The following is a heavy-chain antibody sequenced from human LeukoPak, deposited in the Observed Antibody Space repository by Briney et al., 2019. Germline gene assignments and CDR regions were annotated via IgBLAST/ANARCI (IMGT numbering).Heavy chain of an antibody. CDR1: GYTFTKSY. CDR3: AREKDYYGSGGTSLDY. CDR2: INPGGDNT. D-gene: IGHD3-10*01. V-gene: IGHV1-46*01. J-gene: IGHJ4*02. Sequence: ASVKVSCKASGYTFTKSYIHWVRQAPGQRLEWMGLINPGGDNTNYAQNFQGRVTMTRDTSTSTVYMELSSLRSEDTAVYYCAREKDYYGSGGTSLDYWGQGTLVTVSS.